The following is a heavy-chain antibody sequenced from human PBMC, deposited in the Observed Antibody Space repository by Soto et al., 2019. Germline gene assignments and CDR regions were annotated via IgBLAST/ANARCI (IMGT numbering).Heavy chain of an antibody. CDR2: IIPIFATA. D-gene: IGHD2-2*01. J-gene: IGHJ6*02. V-gene: IGHV1-69*01. CDR1: GGTFSSYA. Sequence: QVQLVQFGAEVKKPGSSVKVSCKASGGTFSSYAISWVRQAPGQGLEWMGGIIPIFATANYAQKFQGRVMITVDESTSTANMELSSLRSEDTAVYYCARSVSFRYQLLKRGMDVWGQGTTVTVSS. CDR3: ARSVSFRYQLLKRGMDV.